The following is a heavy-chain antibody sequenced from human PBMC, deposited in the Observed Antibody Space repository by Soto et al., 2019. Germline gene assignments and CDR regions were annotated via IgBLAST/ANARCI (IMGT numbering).Heavy chain of an antibody. J-gene: IGHJ4*02. D-gene: IGHD5-18*01. CDR3: ARGDRGYSYDTPPDY. CDR2: IYYSGST. CDR1: GGSISSYY. Sequence: SETLSLTCTVSGGSISSYYWSWIRQPPGKGLEWIGYIYYSGSTNYNPSLKSRVTISVDTSKNQFSLKLSSVTAADTAVYYCARGDRGYSYDTPPDYWGQGTLVTVSS. V-gene: IGHV4-59*01.